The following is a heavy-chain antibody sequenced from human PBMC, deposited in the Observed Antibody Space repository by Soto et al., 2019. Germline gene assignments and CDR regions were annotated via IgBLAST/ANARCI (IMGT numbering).Heavy chain of an antibody. Sequence: GGSLRLSCAASGFAFSTFAMTWVRQAPGKGLEWVAAISVSGNNAYYADSVKGRFTISRDDSQNSVFLQMSSLRADDTAVYYCARDQLRPGILYSLGVLLPEYGLWGQGTLVTVSS. D-gene: IGHD3-22*01. CDR1: GFAFSTFA. J-gene: IGHJ4*02. CDR3: ARDQLRPGILYSLGVLLPEYGL. V-gene: IGHV3-23*01. CDR2: ISVSGNNA.